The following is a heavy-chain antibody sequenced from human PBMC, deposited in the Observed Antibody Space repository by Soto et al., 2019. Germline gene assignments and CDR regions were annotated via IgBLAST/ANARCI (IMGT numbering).Heavy chain of an antibody. CDR1: GFTFSSYS. CDR3: ARGRFLFPGAIDY. Sequence: GGSLRLSCAASGFTFSSYSMNWVRQAPGKGLEWVSYISSSSSTIYYADSVKGRFTISRDNAKNSLYLQMNSLRAEDTAVYYCARGRFLFPGAIDYWGQGTLVTVSS. CDR2: ISSSSSTI. D-gene: IGHD3-3*01. J-gene: IGHJ4*02. V-gene: IGHV3-48*01.